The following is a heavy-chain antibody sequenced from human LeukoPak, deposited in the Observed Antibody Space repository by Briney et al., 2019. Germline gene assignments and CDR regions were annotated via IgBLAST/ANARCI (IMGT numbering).Heavy chain of an antibody. CDR2: ISYDGSNK. CDR1: GFTFSSYA. D-gene: IGHD2-2*01. CDR3: AIDCSSTSCYN. J-gene: IGHJ4*02. Sequence: GRSLRLSCAASGFTFSSYAMHWVRQAPGKGLEWVAVISYDGSNKYYADSVKGRFTISRDNSKNTLYLQMNSLRAEGTAVYYCAIDCSSTSCYNWGQGTLVTVSS. V-gene: IGHV3-30-3*01.